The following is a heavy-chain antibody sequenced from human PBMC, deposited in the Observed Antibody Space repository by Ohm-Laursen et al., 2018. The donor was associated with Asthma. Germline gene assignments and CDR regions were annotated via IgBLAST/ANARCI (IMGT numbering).Heavy chain of an antibody. CDR2: IFPDGRHT. Sequence: SLRLSCSASGFTFSDYAMHWVRQRPGGGLDWISHIFPDGRHTNYADSVKGRFTISRDDAKNTLYLQMNSLRAGDSAVYYCARGNLEGLQWGQGTLVTVSS. CDR1: GFTFSDYA. CDR3: ARGNLEGLQ. D-gene: IGHD5-24*01. V-gene: IGHV3-74*01. J-gene: IGHJ4*02.